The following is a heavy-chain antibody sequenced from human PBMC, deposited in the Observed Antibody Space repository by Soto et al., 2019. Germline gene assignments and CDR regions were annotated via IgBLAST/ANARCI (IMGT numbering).Heavy chain of an antibody. CDR1: GFTFDDYA. Sequence: GGSLRLSCAASGFTFDDYAMHWVRQAPGKGLEWVSGISWNSGSIGYADSVKGRFAISRDNAKNSLYLQMNSLRDEDTAVYYCARDGGWLLDYWGQGT. V-gene: IGHV3-9*01. D-gene: IGHD5-12*01. CDR2: ISWNSGSI. CDR3: ARDGGWLLDY. J-gene: IGHJ4*02.